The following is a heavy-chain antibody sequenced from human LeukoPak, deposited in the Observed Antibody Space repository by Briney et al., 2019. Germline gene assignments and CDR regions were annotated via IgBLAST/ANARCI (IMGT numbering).Heavy chain of an antibody. CDR2: IYYSGST. D-gene: IGHD2-2*01. J-gene: IGHJ3*02. CDR3: ARLKFVVDQDAFDI. CDR1: GGSISSYY. V-gene: IGHV4-59*01. Sequence: SETLSLTCTVSGGSISSYYWSWIRQPPGKGLEWIGNIYYSGSTNYNPSLKSRVTISVDTSKNQFSLKLSSVTAADTAVYYCARLKFVVDQDAFDIWGQGTMVTVYS.